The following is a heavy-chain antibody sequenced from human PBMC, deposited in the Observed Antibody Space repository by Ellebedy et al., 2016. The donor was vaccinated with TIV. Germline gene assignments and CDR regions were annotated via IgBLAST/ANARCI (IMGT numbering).Heavy chain of an antibody. Sequence: AASVKVSCKASGYTFTTYNMHWVRQAPGQGLEWMGIINPNGGGTRYTQKVQGRVTMTGDTSTSTVYMELTSLRSEDAAVYYCAKDTGRWSFDNWGQGTLVTVSS. D-gene: IGHD2-15*01. CDR1: GYTFTTYN. V-gene: IGHV1-46*01. CDR2: INPNGGGT. J-gene: IGHJ4*02. CDR3: AKDTGRWSFDN.